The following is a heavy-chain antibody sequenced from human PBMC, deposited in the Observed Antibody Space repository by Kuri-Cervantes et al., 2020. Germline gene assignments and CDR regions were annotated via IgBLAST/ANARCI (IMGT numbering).Heavy chain of an antibody. CDR1: GYTFTSYG. Sequence: ASVKVSCKASGYTFTSYGISWVRQAPGQGLEWMGWINPNSGATSYAQKFQGRVTMTRDTSISTAYMELSRLRSDDSAIYYCVRSLLYYYDTSDSYWGQGTLVTVSS. CDR3: VRSLLYYYDTSDSY. CDR2: INPNSGAT. D-gene: IGHD3-22*01. V-gene: IGHV1-2*02. J-gene: IGHJ4*02.